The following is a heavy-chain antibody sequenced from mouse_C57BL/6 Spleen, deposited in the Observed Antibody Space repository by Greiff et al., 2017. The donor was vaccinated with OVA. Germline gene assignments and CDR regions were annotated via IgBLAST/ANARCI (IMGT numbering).Heavy chain of an antibody. J-gene: IGHJ2*01. CDR1: GYSFTGYY. Sequence: VQLQQSGPELVKPGASVKISCKASGYSFTGYYMNWVKQSPEKSLEWIGEINPSTGGTTYNQKFKAKATLTVDKSSSTAYMQLKSLTSEDSAVYYCAREGSNSFDYWGQGTTLTVSS. V-gene: IGHV1-42*01. CDR3: AREGSNSFDY. D-gene: IGHD1-1*01. CDR2: INPSTGGT.